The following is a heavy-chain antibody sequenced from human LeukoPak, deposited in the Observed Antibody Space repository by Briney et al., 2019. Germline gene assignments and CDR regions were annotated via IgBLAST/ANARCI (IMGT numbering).Heavy chain of an antibody. CDR1: GCNFRNYW. CDR3: ARDPYENGGYGAFDI. D-gene: IGHD3-22*01. J-gene: IGHJ3*02. Sequence: PGGSLRLSCVASGCNFRNYWMTWVRQAPGKGLEWVANIKHDGSEKQYADSVKGRFTISRDNGERSLFPQMNSLRTEDTAVYYCARDPYENGGYGAFDIWGQGTIVSVSS. V-gene: IGHV3-7*01. CDR2: IKHDGSEK.